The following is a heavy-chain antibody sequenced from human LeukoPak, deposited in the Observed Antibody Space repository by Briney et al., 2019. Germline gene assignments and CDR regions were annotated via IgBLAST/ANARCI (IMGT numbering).Heavy chain of an antibody. CDR1: GFTFNTYS. CDR3: ARARSTGYYVADY. V-gene: IGHV3-48*02. Sequence: PGGSLRLSCAASGFTFNTYSMNWVRQAPGKGLEWVSYISSSSSTIYYADSVKGRFTVSRDNAKNSLYLQMNSLRDEDTAVYYCARARSTGYYVADYWGQGTLVTVSS. J-gene: IGHJ4*02. D-gene: IGHD3-9*01. CDR2: ISSSSSTI.